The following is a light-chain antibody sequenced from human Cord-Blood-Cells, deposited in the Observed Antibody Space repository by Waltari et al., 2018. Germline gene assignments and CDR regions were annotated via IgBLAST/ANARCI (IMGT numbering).Light chain of an antibody. CDR1: QSVLYSSNNKNY. CDR2: WAS. V-gene: IGKV4-1*01. J-gene: IGKJ3*01. Sequence: DIVMTQSPDSLAVSLGERATINCKSSQSVLYSSNNKNYLAWYQQKPGQPPKLRIYWASTRESGVPDRFSGSGSGTDFTLTSSSLQAEDVSVYYCQQYYSTPVTFGPGTKVDIK. CDR3: QQYYSTPVT.